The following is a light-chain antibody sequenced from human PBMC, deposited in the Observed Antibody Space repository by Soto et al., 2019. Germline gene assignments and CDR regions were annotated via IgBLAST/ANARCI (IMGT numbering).Light chain of an antibody. CDR3: SSYTSVVV. Sequence: QSALTQPASVSGSPGQSITISCTGTSSDVGGYNYVSWYQQHPGKAPKLMIYDVSNRPSGVSNRFSGSKSGNTASLTIPGLQAEDEADYYCSSYTSVVVFGGGTKVTVL. CDR1: SSDVGGYNY. J-gene: IGLJ2*01. V-gene: IGLV2-14*01. CDR2: DVS.